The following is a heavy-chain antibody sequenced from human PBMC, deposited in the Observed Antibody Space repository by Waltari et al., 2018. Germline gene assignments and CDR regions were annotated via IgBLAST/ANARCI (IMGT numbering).Heavy chain of an antibody. V-gene: IGHV4-38-2*02. D-gene: IGHD2-21*01. CDR3: ARGGGAVIAFY. Sequence: QVQLQESGPGLVKPSETLSLTCTVSGYSISGGYYWGWIRQPPGKGLEWIGSIYHSGSTYYNPSLKSRVTISVDTSKNQFSLKLSSVTAADTAVYYCARGGGAVIAFYWGQGTLVTVSS. J-gene: IGHJ4*02. CDR2: IYHSGST. CDR1: GYSISGGYY.